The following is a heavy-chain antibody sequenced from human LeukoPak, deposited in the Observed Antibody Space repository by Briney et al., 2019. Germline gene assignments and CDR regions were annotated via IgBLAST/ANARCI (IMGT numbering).Heavy chain of an antibody. J-gene: IGHJ4*02. Sequence: SVKVSCKASGGTFSSYAISWVRQAPGQGLEWMGGIIPIFGTANYAQKFQGRVTITADESTSTAYMELSSLRSEDTAVYYCASLVRGVPESPFDYWGQGTLVTVSS. CDR2: IIPIFGTA. D-gene: IGHD3-10*01. V-gene: IGHV1-69*01. CDR1: GGTFSSYA. CDR3: ASLVRGVPESPFDY.